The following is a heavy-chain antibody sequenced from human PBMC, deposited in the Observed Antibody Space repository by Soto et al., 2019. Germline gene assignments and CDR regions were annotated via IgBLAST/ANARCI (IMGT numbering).Heavy chain of an antibody. CDR1: GGSISGYY. V-gene: IGHV4-59*12. CDR3: ARYSSSWSKYLQL. Sequence: SETLSLTCTVSGGSISGYYWSWIRQPPGKGLEWIGYMYNTGSTVYNPSFKSRVTISVDTSKNQFSLKLNSVIAADTGVYYCARYSSSWSKYLQLWGRGTLVTVSS. D-gene: IGHD6-13*01. J-gene: IGHJ1*01. CDR2: MYNTGST.